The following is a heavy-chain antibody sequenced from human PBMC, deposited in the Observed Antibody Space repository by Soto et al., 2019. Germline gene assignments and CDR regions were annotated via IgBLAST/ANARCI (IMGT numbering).Heavy chain of an antibody. CDR3: VRVVGAVDY. V-gene: IGHV1-8*01. J-gene: IGHJ4*02. D-gene: IGHD4-17*01. CDR2: MNPNSGNT. Sequence: ASVKVSCKASGYTFTSYDINWVRQATGQGLEWMGWMNPNSGNTGSAQKFQGRVTMTRDTSTRTAYMELSRLTSEDTAVYYCVRVVGAVDYWGQGTVVTVSS. CDR1: GYTFTSYD.